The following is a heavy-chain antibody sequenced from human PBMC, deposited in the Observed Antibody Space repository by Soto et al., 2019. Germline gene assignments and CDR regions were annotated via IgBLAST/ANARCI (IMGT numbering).Heavy chain of an antibody. CDR2: IWYDGSNK. Sequence: GGSMILSWAASGLTFSSYGMHWVRQAPGKGLEWVAVIWYDGSNKYYADSVKGRFTISRDNAKNSLYLQMNSLRAEGTAVYYCARDRYSYYDFWSGSLPYYYYGMDVWGQGSTVTAP. D-gene: IGHD3-3*01. V-gene: IGHV3-33*01. CDR1: GLTFSSYG. CDR3: ARDRYSYYDFWSGSLPYYYYGMDV. J-gene: IGHJ6*02.